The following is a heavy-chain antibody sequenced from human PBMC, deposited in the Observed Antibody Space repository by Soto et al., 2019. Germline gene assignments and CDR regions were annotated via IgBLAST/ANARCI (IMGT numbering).Heavy chain of an antibody. Sequence: LRLSCAASGFTFSMYWMHWVRQVPGKGPEWVSRINDDGSSTNYSDSVKGRFTISRDNAKNTLYLQMNDLRAEDTAVYYCTRGPRSTSTGTGAFWGQGTLVTVSS. J-gene: IGHJ4*02. CDR1: GFTFSMYW. CDR3: TRGPRSTSTGTGAF. V-gene: IGHV3-74*01. D-gene: IGHD1-1*01. CDR2: INDDGSST.